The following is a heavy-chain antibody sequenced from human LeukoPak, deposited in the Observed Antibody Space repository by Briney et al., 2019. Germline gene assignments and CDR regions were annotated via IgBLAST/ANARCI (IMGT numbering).Heavy chain of an antibody. CDR2: ISGSGGST. D-gene: IGHD6-13*01. CDR1: GFTFSSYA. CDR3: AKDLSDSSSWYPAPHWFDP. J-gene: IGHJ5*02. V-gene: IGHV3-23*01. Sequence: GGSLRLSCAASGFTFSSYAMSWVRQAPGKGLEWVSAISGSGGSTYYADSVKGRFTISRDNYKNTLYLQMNSLRAEDTVVYYCAKDLSDSSSWYPAPHWFDPWGQGTLVTVSS.